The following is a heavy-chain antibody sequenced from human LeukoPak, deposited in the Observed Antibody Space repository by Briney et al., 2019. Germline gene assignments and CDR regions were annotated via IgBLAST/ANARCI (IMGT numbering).Heavy chain of an antibody. Sequence: KSSETLSLTCTVPGGSTTINGYYWAWIRQPPGKGLEWIGSIYYNGNTYYNPSLKSRVTISADTSTNHFSLKLTSVTAADTAVYYCGRHVQAPSFDPWGQGTLVTVSS. CDR3: GRHVQAPSFDP. D-gene: IGHD1-1*01. V-gene: IGHV4-39*01. CDR2: IYYNGNT. J-gene: IGHJ5*02. CDR1: GGSTTINGYY.